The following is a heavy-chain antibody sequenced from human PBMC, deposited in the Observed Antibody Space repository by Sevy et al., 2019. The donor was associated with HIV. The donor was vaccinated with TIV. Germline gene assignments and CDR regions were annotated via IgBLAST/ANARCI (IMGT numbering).Heavy chain of an antibody. CDR1: GYTFTNYW. J-gene: IGHJ4*02. CDR3: TTHRPFTHAILPGYLAY. D-gene: IGHD3-9*01. V-gene: IGHV5-51*01. CDR2: IHPADSDT. Sequence: GESLKISCKISGYTFTNYWIAWVRLMPGRGLEWMGVIHPADSDTRYSPSFQGHVTISADQSSSTTYLQWSSLEASDSAMYYCTTHRPFTHAILPGYLAYWGQGTLVTVSS.